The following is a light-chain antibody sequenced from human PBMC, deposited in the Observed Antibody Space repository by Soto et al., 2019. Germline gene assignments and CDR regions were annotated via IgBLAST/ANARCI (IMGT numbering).Light chain of an antibody. J-gene: IGLJ2*01. CDR1: SSDVGGYNY. V-gene: IGLV2-14*01. Sequence: QSALTQPASVSGSPGQSITISCTGTSSDVGGYNYVYWYQQHPGKAPILMIYNVSNRPSGVSNRFSGSKSGNTASLTISGLQAEDEGHYYCSSFTSTNTVLFGGGTKVTVL. CDR2: NVS. CDR3: SSFTSTNTVL.